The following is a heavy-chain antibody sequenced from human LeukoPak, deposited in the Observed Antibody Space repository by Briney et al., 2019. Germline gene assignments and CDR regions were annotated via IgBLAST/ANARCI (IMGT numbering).Heavy chain of an antibody. CDR3: ARDLVYYDSSGYYYPGTN. CDR1: GYTLTSYG. CDR2: ISAYNGNT. D-gene: IGHD3-22*01. Sequence: ASVKVSCKASGYTLTSYGISWVRQAPGQGLEWMGWISAYNGNTNYAQKLQGRVTMTTDTSTSTAYMELRSLRSDDTAVYYCARDLVYYDSSGYYYPGTNWGQGTLVTVSS. J-gene: IGHJ4*02. V-gene: IGHV1-18*01.